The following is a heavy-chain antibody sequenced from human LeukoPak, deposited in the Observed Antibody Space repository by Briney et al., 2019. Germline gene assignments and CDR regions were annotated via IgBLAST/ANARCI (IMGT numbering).Heavy chain of an antibody. CDR3: ARDFSSSSTVYYYYYMDV. J-gene: IGHJ6*03. V-gene: IGHV4-39*07. Sequence: SETLSLTCTVSGGSLSSRTYYWGWLRQPPGRGLEWIGTIYYSGTTYYNPSLKSRVTISLDTSKNQFSLKLSSVTAADTAIYYCARDFSSSSTVYYYYYMDVWGKGTTVTVSS. CDR2: IYYSGTT. CDR1: GGSLSSRTYY. D-gene: IGHD6-6*01.